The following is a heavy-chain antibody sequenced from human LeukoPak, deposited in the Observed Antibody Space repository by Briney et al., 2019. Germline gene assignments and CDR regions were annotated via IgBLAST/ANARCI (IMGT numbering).Heavy chain of an antibody. CDR3: ARLDRSCSNGVCYNDY. Sequence: GESLKISCKPSGYSFITYWIGWVRQMPGKGLEWMGIIYPGDSDTKYSPSFQSQVTISADKSISTAYVQWSSLKPSDTAMYYCARLDRSCSNGVCYNDYWGQGTLVTVSS. V-gene: IGHV5-51*03. CDR1: GYSFITYW. J-gene: IGHJ4*02. D-gene: IGHD2-8*01. CDR2: IYPGDSDT.